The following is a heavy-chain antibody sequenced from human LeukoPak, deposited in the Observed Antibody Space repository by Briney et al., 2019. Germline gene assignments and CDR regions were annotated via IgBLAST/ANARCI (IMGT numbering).Heavy chain of an antibody. CDR2: INPNSGGT. CDR3: ARISVYYDSSGYFQH. Sequence: ASVKVSCKASGYTFTGYYMHWVRQAPGQGLEWMGWINPNSGGTNYAQKFQGRVTMTRDTSISTAYMELSRLRSDDTAVYYCARISVYYDSSGYFQHWGQGTLVTVSS. D-gene: IGHD3-22*01. V-gene: IGHV1-2*02. CDR1: GYTFTGYY. J-gene: IGHJ1*01.